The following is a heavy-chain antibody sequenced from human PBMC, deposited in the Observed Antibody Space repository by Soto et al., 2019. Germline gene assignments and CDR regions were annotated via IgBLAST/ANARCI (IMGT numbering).Heavy chain of an antibody. J-gene: IGHJ3*01. CDR3: VKETSIWANGALDA. CDR2: ITGNSGKL. V-gene: IGHV3-9*01. CDR1: GFNFDDYA. D-gene: IGHD1-26*01. Sequence: EVQLVESGGGLVQPGRSLRLSCSASGFNFDDYAMHWVRQVPGKGLEWVSSITGNSGKLVYADSVKGRFTITRDNAKNSLSLQMESLRTDDTASYYCVKETSIWANGALDAWGQGTMVTVSS.